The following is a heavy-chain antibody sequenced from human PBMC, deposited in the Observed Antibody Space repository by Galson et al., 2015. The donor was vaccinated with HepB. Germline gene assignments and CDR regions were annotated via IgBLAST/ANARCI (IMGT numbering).Heavy chain of an antibody. Sequence: SVKVSCKASGYTFTGYYMHWVRQAPGQGLEWMGWINPNSGGTNYAQKFQGWVTMTRDTSISTAYMELSRLRSDDTAVYYCARGAQSTYYYDSSGLFDYWGQGTLVTVSS. J-gene: IGHJ4*02. CDR1: GYTFTGYY. D-gene: IGHD3-22*01. CDR3: ARGAQSTYYYDSSGLFDY. V-gene: IGHV1-2*04. CDR2: INPNSGGT.